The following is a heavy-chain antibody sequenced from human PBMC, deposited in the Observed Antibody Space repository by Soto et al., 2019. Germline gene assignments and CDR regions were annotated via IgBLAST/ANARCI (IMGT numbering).Heavy chain of an antibody. D-gene: IGHD3-22*01. CDR2: IYPGDSDT. Sequence: EVQLVQSGAEVKKPGESLKISCKGSGYSFTSYWIGWVRQMPGKGLEWMGIIYPGDSDTRYSPSFQGQVTISADKSISTAYLQWSSLKGSDTAMYYCARFISDTVIVVADYPPSWFDPWGQGTLVTVSS. V-gene: IGHV5-51*01. J-gene: IGHJ5*02. CDR1: GYSFTSYW. CDR3: ARFISDTVIVVADYPPSWFDP.